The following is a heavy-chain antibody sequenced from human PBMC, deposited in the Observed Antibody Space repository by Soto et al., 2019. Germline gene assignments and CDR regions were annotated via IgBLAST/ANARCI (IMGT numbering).Heavy chain of an antibody. D-gene: IGHD6-13*01. J-gene: IGHJ4*02. Sequence: QVQLVESGGGLVRPGGALRLSCAASGFTFSDYYMSWIRQVPGKGLEWVAYISGTSDSIPYADSVKGRFTISRDNAKNSLYLQMNRLRAEDTAVYYCARVGVLTAAGTSDYWGQGTLVTVSS. CDR1: GFTFSDYY. V-gene: IGHV3-11*06. CDR3: ARVGVLTAAGTSDY. CDR2: ISGTSDSI.